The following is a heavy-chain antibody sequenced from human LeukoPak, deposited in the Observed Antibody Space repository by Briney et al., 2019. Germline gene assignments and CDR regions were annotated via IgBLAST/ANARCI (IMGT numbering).Heavy chain of an antibody. V-gene: IGHV1-69*13. D-gene: IGHD4-23*01. CDR2: IIPIFGTA. CDR1: GGTFSSYA. Sequence: SVKVSCKASGGTFSSYAISWVRQAPGQGLEWMGGIIPIFGTANYAQKFQGRVTITADESTSTAYMELSSLRSEDTAVYYCAGGLRGFYYYMDVWGKGTTVTISS. J-gene: IGHJ6*03. CDR3: AGGLRGFYYYMDV.